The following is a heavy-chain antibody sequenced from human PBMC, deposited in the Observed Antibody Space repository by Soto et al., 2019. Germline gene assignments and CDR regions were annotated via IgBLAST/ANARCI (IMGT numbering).Heavy chain of an antibody. V-gene: IGHV1-69*01. CDR3: ARASNEAEWAAGGTVPYYYYGMDV. Sequence: QVQLVQSGAEVKKPGSSVKVSCKASGGTFSSYAISWVRQAPGHGLEWMGGIIPIFGTANYAQKVQGRVTITADESTSAAYMELSSLRSEDTAVYYCARASNEAEWAAGGTVPYYYYGMDVWGQGTTVTVSS. J-gene: IGHJ6*02. D-gene: IGHD6-13*01. CDR1: GGTFSSYA. CDR2: IIPIFGTA.